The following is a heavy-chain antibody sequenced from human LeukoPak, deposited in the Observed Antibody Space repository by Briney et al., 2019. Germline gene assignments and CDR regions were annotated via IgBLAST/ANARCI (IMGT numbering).Heavy chain of an antibody. CDR3: ARDGGYSYGYGFDY. D-gene: IGHD5-18*01. CDR1: GFIVSSDY. Sequence: GGSLRLSCAASGFIVSSDYMSWVRQSRGKGLEWVSVIYSGDRTYYADSVKGRFTISSDSSKNTLYLQMNSLRAEDTAVYYCARDGGYSYGYGFDYWGQGTLVTVSS. J-gene: IGHJ4*02. CDR2: IYSGDRT. V-gene: IGHV3-66*01.